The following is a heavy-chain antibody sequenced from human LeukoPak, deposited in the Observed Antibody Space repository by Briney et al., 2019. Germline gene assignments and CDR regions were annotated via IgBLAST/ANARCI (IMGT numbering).Heavy chain of an antibody. CDR1: GYTFTSYG. D-gene: IGHD2-15*01. CDR3: ARDQFLGYCSGGSCYKGWFDP. V-gene: IGHV1-18*01. CDR2: ISTYNSNT. J-gene: IGHJ5*02. Sequence: GDTVKVSCTASGYTFTSYGISWVRQAPGQGLEWMGWISTYNSNTNYARKLQGRVTMTTDTSTSTAYMELRSLRSDDTAVYYCARDQFLGYCSGGSCYKGWFDPWGQGTLVTVSS.